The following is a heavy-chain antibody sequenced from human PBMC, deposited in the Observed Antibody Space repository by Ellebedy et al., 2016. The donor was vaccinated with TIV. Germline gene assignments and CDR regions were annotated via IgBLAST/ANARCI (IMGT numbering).Heavy chain of an antibody. J-gene: IGHJ6*02. CDR1: GFSYSTYW. CDR2: IYQDGSEK. V-gene: IGHV3-7*01. Sequence: GGSLRLSCAASGFSYSTYWMSWVRQAPGKGLEWVANIYQDGSEKYYVDPVKGRFTISRDNAKDSLYLQMSSLRAEDTALYYCARDGYAYATDVWGQGTTVTVSS. D-gene: IGHD5-18*01. CDR3: ARDGYAYATDV.